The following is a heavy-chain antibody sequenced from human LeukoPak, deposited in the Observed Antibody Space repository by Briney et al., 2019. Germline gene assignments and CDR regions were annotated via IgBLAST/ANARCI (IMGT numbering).Heavy chain of an antibody. D-gene: IGHD4-23*01. CDR1: GGSISSGGYS. Sequence: KISQTLSPTCAVSGGSISSGGYSWRWIRQPPGKGLEWIGYIYPSGDTYYNPSLKSRVTLSVDRSKNQLSLKLSSVTAADTAVYYCARYGGNSYFDYWGQGTLVTVSS. CDR2: IYPSGDT. V-gene: IGHV4-30-2*01. J-gene: IGHJ4*02. CDR3: ARYGGNSYFDY.